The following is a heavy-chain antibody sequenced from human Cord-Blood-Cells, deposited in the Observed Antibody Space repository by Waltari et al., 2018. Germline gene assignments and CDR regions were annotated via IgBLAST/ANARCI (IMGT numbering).Heavy chain of an antibody. CDR3: ARGVGYYDY. D-gene: IGHD3-10*01. J-gene: IGHJ4*02. CDR1: GGSFSGYY. V-gene: IGHV4-34*01. Sequence: QVQLQQWGAVLLKPSETLSLTCAVYGGSFSGYYWSWIRQPPGKGMEWVGEINQSGSTNDNPSLKSRVTISVDTSKNQFSLKLSSVTAADTAVYYCARGVGYYDYWGQGTLVTVSS. CDR2: INQSGST.